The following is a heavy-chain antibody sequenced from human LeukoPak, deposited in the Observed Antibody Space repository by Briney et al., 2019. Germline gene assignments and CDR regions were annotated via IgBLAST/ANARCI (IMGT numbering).Heavy chain of an antibody. Sequence: GESLKISCKGSGYSFTSYWIGWVRQMPGKGLEWMGIIYPGDSDTRYSPSFQSQATISADKSISTAYLQWSSLKASDTAMYYCARLELGYCSSTSCFDDSSFDYWGQGTLVTVSS. J-gene: IGHJ4*02. CDR3: ARLELGYCSSTSCFDDSSFDY. CDR1: GYSFTSYW. CDR2: IYPGDSDT. D-gene: IGHD2-2*01. V-gene: IGHV5-51*01.